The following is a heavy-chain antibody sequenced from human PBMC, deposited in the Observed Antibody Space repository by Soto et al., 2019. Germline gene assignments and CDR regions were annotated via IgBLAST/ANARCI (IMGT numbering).Heavy chain of an antibody. CDR1: GFSLSTSAVG. V-gene: IGHV2-5*02. CDR2: IYWDDDK. CDR3: AHRRREMATICFDY. J-gene: IGHJ4*02. D-gene: IGHD5-12*01. Sequence: QITLKESGPTLVKPTQTLTLTCTFSGFSLSTSAVGVGWIRQPPGKALEWLALIYWDDDKRYSPSLKSRLTIXKXTXXNPVVLTMTSMDPVDTATYYCAHRRREMATICFDYWGQGTLVTVSS.